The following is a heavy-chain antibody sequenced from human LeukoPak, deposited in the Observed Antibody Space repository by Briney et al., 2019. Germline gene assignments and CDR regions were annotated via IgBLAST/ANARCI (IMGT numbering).Heavy chain of an antibody. CDR3: ARDANGSDLHYYHMDV. Sequence: PSETLSLTCAVSGGSITSANWWSWVRQSPGKGLEWIGEIHHTGNTNYNPSLNSRVSISLDTSKNQFSLRLTSVTAADTAVYFCARDANGSDLHYYHMDVWGKGTTVTVSS. J-gene: IGHJ6*03. CDR1: GGSITSANW. CDR2: IHHTGNT. D-gene: IGHD6-25*01. V-gene: IGHV4-4*02.